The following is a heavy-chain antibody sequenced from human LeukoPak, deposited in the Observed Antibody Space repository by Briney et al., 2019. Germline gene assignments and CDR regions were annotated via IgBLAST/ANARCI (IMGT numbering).Heavy chain of an antibody. CDR3: ARVQFDYGDFDY. CDR1: GYTFTSYG. D-gene: IGHD4-17*01. J-gene: IGHJ4*02. CDR2: ISAYNGNT. V-gene: IGHV1-18*01. Sequence: ASVKVSCKASGYTFTSYGISWVRQAPGQGPEWMGWISAYNGNTNYAQKLQGRVTMTTDTSTSTAYMELRSLRSDDTAVYYCARVQFDYGDFDYWGQGTLVTVSS.